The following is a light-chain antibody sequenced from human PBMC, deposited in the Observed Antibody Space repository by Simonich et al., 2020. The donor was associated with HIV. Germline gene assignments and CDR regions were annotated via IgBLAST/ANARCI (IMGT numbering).Light chain of an antibody. J-gene: IGKJ4*01. Sequence: ELVMTQSPATLSVSPGERATLSCRASQSVSRNLAWYQQKPGQAPRLLIYVSSTRATCIPASFSGSGCGTGFTLTISNMQPADIAVYFCQQYNNRPLTFGGGTKVEIK. V-gene: IGKV3-15*01. CDR2: VSS. CDR1: QSVSRN. CDR3: QQYNNRPLT.